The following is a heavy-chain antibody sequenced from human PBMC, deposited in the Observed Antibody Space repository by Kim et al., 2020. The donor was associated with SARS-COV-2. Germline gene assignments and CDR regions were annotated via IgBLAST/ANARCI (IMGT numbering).Heavy chain of an antibody. CDR3: AKDLDYGDITEGAFDI. J-gene: IGHJ3*02. Sequence: GGSLRLSCAASGFTFSSYAMSWVRQAPGKGLEWVSAISGSGGSTYYADSVKGRFTISRDNSKNTLYLQMNSLRAEDTAVYYCAKDLDYGDITEGAFDIWGQGTMVTVSS. CDR2: ISGSGGST. CDR1: GFTFSSYA. V-gene: IGHV3-23*01. D-gene: IGHD4-17*01.